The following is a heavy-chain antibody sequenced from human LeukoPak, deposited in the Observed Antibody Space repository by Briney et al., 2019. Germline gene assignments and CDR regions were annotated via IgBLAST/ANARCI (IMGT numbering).Heavy chain of an antibody. CDR1: GYTFTGYY. V-gene: IGHV1-2*02. CDR2: INPNSGGT. Sequence: ASVKVSCKASGYTFTGYYMHWVRQAPGQGLEWMGWINPNSGGTNYAQKFQGRVTMTRDTSISTAYMELSRLRSDDTAVYYCARVRVDIVVAPAAATPVFDYWGQGTLVTVSS. D-gene: IGHD2-2*03. J-gene: IGHJ4*02. CDR3: ARVRVDIVVAPAAATPVFDY.